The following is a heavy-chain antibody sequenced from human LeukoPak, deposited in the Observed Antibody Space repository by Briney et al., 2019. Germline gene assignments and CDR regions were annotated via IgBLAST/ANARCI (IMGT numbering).Heavy chain of an antibody. CDR2: INGDGSTT. D-gene: IGHD3-22*01. CDR1: GFTFSRYW. CDR3: ATGNYYDSRGYYTFGH. Sequence: GGSLRLSCAASGFTFSRYWMHWVRQAPGKGLVWVSRINGDGSTTSYADSVKGGITISRDNAKHTLYLHMNSPRAEDTAVYYCATGNYYDSRGYYTFGHWGQGTLVTVSS. J-gene: IGHJ1*01. V-gene: IGHV3-74*01.